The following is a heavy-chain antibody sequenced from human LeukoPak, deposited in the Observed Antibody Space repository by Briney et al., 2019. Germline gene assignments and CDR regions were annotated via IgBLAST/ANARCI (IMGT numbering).Heavy chain of an antibody. J-gene: IGHJ6*03. V-gene: IGHV4-31*03. CDR3: ARVPSGPAAGYYYYYMDV. D-gene: IGHD2-2*01. Sequence: SETLSLTCTVSGGSISSGGYYWSWIRQHPGKGLEWIGYIYYSGSTYYDPSLKSRVTISVDTSKNQFSLKLSSVTAADTAVYYCARVPSGPAAGYYYYYMDVWGKGTTVTVSS. CDR1: GGSISSGGYY. CDR2: IYYSGST.